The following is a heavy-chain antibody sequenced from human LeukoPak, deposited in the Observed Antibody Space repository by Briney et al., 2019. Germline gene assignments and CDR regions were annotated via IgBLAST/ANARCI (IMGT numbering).Heavy chain of an antibody. J-gene: IGHJ6*03. CDR3: ARASPNYTGGYHGSTYYYYMDV. Sequence: SQTLSLTCSVSGDSINSGTYYWSWIRQPAGKGLEWIGRINTSGSTNYNPSLKSRVTISVDTSKNQFSLKLSSVTAADTAVYYCARASPNYTGGYHGSTYYYYMDVWGKGTTVTVSS. D-gene: IGHD2-8*02. V-gene: IGHV4-61*02. CDR1: GDSINSGTYY. CDR2: INTSGST.